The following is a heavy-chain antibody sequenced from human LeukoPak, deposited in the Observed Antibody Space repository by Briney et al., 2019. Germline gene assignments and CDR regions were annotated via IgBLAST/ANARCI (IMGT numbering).Heavy chain of an antibody. D-gene: IGHD4-11*01. CDR3: ARDSAHDYSNYIDYYYGMDV. CDR2: ISSSGSTI. Sequence: PGGSLRLSCAASGFPFSDYYMSWIRQAPGKGLEWVSYISSSGSTIYYADSVKGRFTISRDNAKNSLYLQMNSLRAEDTAVYYCARDSAHDYSNYIDYYYGMDVWGQGTTVTVSS. V-gene: IGHV3-11*01. J-gene: IGHJ6*02. CDR1: GFPFSDYY.